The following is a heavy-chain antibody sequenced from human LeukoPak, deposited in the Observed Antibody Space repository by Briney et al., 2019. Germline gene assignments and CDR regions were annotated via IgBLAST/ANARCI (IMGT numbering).Heavy chain of an antibody. V-gene: IGHV3-7*01. CDR2: IKHDGSDA. J-gene: IGHJ4*02. CDR3: VKGGWIHILDC. CDR1: GFTFSSFP. D-gene: IGHD5-18*01. Sequence: PGGSLRLSCAASGFTFSSFPMSWVRQAPGRGLEWAANIKHDGSDAYYADPVSGRLTVSRDNAKNSLYLQMNSLRAEDTAVYYCVKGGWIHILDCWGQGTLVTVSP.